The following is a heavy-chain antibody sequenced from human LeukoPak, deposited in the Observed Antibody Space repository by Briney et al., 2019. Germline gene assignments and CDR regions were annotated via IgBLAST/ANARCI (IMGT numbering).Heavy chain of an antibody. J-gene: IGHJ4*02. Sequence: GESLRLSCAASGFTFSSYAMSWVRQAPGKGLEWVSAISGSGTNTYYADSVKGRFTISRDNSKNSLYLQMNSLRAEDTAVYYCARGGWDVVVVAARPLPRAANLDYWGQGTLVTVSS. V-gene: IGHV3-23*01. D-gene: IGHD2-15*01. CDR3: ARGGWDVVVVAARPLPRAANLDY. CDR1: GFTFSSYA. CDR2: ISGSGTNT.